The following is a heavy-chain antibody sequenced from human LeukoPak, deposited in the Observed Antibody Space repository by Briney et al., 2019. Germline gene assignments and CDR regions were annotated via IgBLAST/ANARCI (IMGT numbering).Heavy chain of an antibody. J-gene: IGHJ4*02. D-gene: IGHD6-13*01. CDR1: GGSFSGYY. Sequence: PSETLSLTCAVYGGSFSGYYWSWIRQPPGKGLEWIGEINHSGSTNYNPSLKSRVTISVDTSKNQFSLKLSSVTAVDTAVYYCARVPYSSSEPSDYWGQGTLVTVSS. CDR2: INHSGST. CDR3: ARVPYSSSEPSDY. V-gene: IGHV4-34*01.